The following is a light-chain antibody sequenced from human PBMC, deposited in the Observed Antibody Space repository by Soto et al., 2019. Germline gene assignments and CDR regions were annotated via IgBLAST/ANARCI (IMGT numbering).Light chain of an antibody. Sequence: IWITQSPSLLSASTVDRVTISCLMSQGISSYLAWYQQKPGKAPELLIYAASTLQSGVPSRFSGSGSGTDFTLTISCLQSEDFATYYCQQYYSFPQTCGQGTKVDIK. CDR3: QQYYSFPQT. CDR1: QGISSY. CDR2: AAS. V-gene: IGKV1D-8*01. J-gene: IGKJ1*01.